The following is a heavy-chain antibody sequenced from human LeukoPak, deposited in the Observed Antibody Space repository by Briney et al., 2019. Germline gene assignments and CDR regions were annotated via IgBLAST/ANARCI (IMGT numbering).Heavy chain of an antibody. CDR1: GYSSTSYW. D-gene: IGHD3-10*01. J-gene: IGHJ3*02. CDR3: ARQGYYGSGSYPDDAFDI. V-gene: IGHV5-51*01. CDR2: IYPGDSDT. Sequence: RGESLKISCKGSGYSSTSYWIGWVRQMPGKGLEWMGIIYPGDSDTRYSPSFQGQVTISADKSISTAYLQWSSLKASDTAMYYCARQGYYGSGSYPDDAFDIWGQGTMVTVSS.